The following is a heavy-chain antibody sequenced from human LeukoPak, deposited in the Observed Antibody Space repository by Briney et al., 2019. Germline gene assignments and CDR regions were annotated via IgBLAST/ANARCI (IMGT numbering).Heavy chain of an antibody. CDR3: ARNWFDP. Sequence: GGSLRLSCAASGFTFSNYAMSWVRQAPGKGLEWVSAISGGGGPTYYADSVKGRFTISRDNSKNTVYLQMNSLRFEDTAMYYCARNWFDPWGQGTLVTVSS. CDR1: GFTFSNYA. V-gene: IGHV3-23*01. J-gene: IGHJ5*02. CDR2: ISGGGGPT.